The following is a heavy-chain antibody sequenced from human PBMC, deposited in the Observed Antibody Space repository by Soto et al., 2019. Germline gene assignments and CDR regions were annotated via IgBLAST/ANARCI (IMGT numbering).Heavy chain of an antibody. J-gene: IGHJ6*02. CDR2: ISYDGSNK. CDR1: GFTFSSYA. D-gene: IGHD6-13*01. V-gene: IGHV3-30-3*01. Sequence: GGSLRLSCAASGFTFSSYAMHWVRQAPGKGLEWVAVISYDGSNKYYADSVKGRFTISRDNSKNTLYLQMNSLRAEDTAVYYCARPKAGDYYYYYGMDVWGQGTTVTVSS. CDR3: ARPKAGDYYYYYGMDV.